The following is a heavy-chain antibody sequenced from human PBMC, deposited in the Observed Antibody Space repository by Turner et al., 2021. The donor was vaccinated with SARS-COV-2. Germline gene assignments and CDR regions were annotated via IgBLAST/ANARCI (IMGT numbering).Heavy chain of an antibody. CDR1: GGSISSSSYY. V-gene: IGHV4-39*01. J-gene: IGHJ6*02. D-gene: IGHD1-26*01. CDR2: IYYSGCT. Sequence: QLQLQESGPGLVKPSETLSLTCTVSGGSISSSSYYWGWIRQPPGKGLEWIGSIYYSGCTYYNPSLKSRVTISVDTSKNQFSLKLSSVTAADTAVYYCAGEVVVLTTTHYGMDVWGQGTTVTVSS. CDR3: AGEVVVLTTTHYGMDV.